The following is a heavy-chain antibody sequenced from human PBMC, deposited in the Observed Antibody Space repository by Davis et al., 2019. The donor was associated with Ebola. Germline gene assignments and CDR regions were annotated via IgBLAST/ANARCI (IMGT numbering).Heavy chain of an antibody. J-gene: IGHJ4*02. CDR3: ARDGSTSDQKSGELDY. Sequence: ASSVTVSCKASVYTFPGYYMHWVRQALGQGFEWMGWFNPNSGGTNYAQKFQGRVTMTRDTSITTAYMELSRLRSDDTAVYYCARDGSTSDQKSGELDYWGQGPLVTVSS. CDR1: VYTFPGYY. V-gene: IGHV1-2*02. D-gene: IGHD7-27*01. CDR2: FNPNSGGT.